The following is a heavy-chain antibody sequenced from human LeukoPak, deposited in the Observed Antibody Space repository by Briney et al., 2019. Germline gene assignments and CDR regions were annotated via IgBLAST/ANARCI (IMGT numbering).Heavy chain of an antibody. CDR3: ATHPFWSGYHNPYYYYYMDV. D-gene: IGHD3-3*01. Sequence: GGSLRLSCAASGFTFSSYAMHWVRQAPGKGLEYVSAISSNGGSTYYANSVKGRFTISRDNAKNSLYLQMNSLRAEDTAVYYCATHPFWSGYHNPYYYYYMDVWGKGTTVTVSS. CDR1: GFTFSSYA. CDR2: ISSNGGST. J-gene: IGHJ6*03. V-gene: IGHV3-64*01.